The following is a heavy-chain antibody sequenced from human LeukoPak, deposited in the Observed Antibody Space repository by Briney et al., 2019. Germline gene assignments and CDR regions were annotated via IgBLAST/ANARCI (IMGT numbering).Heavy chain of an antibody. CDR1: GFIFSSHW. Sequence: GGSLRLSCAASGFIFSSHWMSWVRQAPGKGLEWVANINQDGSEKYYVDSVKGRFTISRDNAKNSLYLQMNSLRAEDTAVYYCARGKLYSSAYWGQGTLVTVSS. CDR3: ARGKLYSSAY. CDR2: INQDGSEK. V-gene: IGHV3-7*01. D-gene: IGHD3-22*01. J-gene: IGHJ4*02.